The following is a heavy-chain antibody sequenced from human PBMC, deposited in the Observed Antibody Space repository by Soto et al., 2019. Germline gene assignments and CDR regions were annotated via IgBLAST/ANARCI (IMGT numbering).Heavy chain of an antibody. Sequence: SETLSLTCAVYGGSFSGYYWRWIRQPPGKGLEWIGEINHSGSTNYNPSLKSRVTTSVDTSKNQFSLKLSSVTAADTAVYYCARDRMTTVTTDRVDGMDVWGQGTTVTVS. D-gene: IGHD4-17*01. CDR3: ARDRMTTVTTDRVDGMDV. J-gene: IGHJ6*02. CDR1: GGSFSGYY. CDR2: INHSGST. V-gene: IGHV4-34*01.